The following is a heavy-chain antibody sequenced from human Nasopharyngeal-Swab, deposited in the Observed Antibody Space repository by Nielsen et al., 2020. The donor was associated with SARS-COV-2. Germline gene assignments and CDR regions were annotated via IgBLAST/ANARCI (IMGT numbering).Heavy chain of an antibody. D-gene: IGHD4-17*01. CDR3: ARGDTVTILTHFDY. CDR1: GFTFSSYA. V-gene: IGHV3-30-3*01. Sequence: GESLKISCAASGFTFSSYAMHWVRQAPGKGLERVAVISYDGSNKYYADSVKGRFTISRDNSKNTLYLQMNSLRAEDTAVYYCARGDTVTILTHFDYWGQGTLVTVSS. CDR2: ISYDGSNK. J-gene: IGHJ4*02.